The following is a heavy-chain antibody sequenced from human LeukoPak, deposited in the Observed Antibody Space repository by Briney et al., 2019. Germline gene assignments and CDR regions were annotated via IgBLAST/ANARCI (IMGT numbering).Heavy chain of an antibody. J-gene: IGHJ6*02. CDR3: AKDRGYCSGGSCAAASGMDV. Sequence: GGSLRLSCAASGFTFSSYGMHWVRQAPGKGLEWVAVISYDGSNKYYADSVKGRFTISRDNSKNTLYLQMNSLRAEDTAVYYCAKDRGYCSGGSCAAASGMDVWGQGTTVTVSS. D-gene: IGHD2-15*01. CDR2: ISYDGSNK. V-gene: IGHV3-30*18. CDR1: GFTFSSYG.